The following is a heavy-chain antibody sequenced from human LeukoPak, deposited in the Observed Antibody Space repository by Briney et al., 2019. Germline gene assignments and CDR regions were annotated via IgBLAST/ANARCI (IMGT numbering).Heavy chain of an antibody. CDR1: GFTFDDYA. Sequence: GRSLRLSCAASGFTFDDYAMHWVRQAPGKGLEWVSGISWNSGSIGYADSVKGRFTISRDNAKNSLYLQMNSLRAEDMALYYCAKDNLAVAGTALGAFDIWGQGTMVTVSS. CDR3: AKDNLAVAGTALGAFDI. D-gene: IGHD6-19*01. V-gene: IGHV3-9*03. J-gene: IGHJ3*02. CDR2: ISWNSGSI.